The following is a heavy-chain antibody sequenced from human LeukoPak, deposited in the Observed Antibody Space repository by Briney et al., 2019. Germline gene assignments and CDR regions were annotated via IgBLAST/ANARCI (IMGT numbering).Heavy chain of an antibody. CDR2: NRGST. J-gene: IGHJ5*02. D-gene: IGHD6-13*01. V-gene: IGHV4-39*01. CDR3: ARVSFDCATADWFDT. Sequence: AETLSLTCTVSGGPISISRDYWGWTRQPPGKGLGWIGTNRGSTNYNPSLKSRVTISIDTPKNQFSLKLGSVTAADTAVYYCARVSFDCATADWFDTWGQGTLVTVSS. CDR1: GGPISISRDY.